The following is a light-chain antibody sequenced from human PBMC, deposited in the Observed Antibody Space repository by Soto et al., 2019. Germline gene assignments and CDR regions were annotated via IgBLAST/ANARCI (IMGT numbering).Light chain of an antibody. V-gene: IGKV3-20*01. CDR2: GAS. CDR3: QHYGNSPIT. CDR1: QSVSSNY. Sequence: IVLTQSPGTLSLSPGERATLSCRASQSVSSNYLAWYQQTPGQAPRLLIYGASSRATGIPDRFSGSGSGTDFSLTISRLEPEDFAVYYCQHYGNSPITFGQGTRLEIK. J-gene: IGKJ5*01.